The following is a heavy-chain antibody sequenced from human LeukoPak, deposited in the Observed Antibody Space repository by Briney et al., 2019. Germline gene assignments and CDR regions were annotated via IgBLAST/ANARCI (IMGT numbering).Heavy chain of an antibody. J-gene: IGHJ4*02. CDR1: GYTFTSYG. V-gene: IGHV1-18*01. CDR3: APATRNCGGDCYSH. D-gene: IGHD2-21*02. Sequence: ASVKVSCKASGYTFTSYGISWVRQAPGQGLEWMGWISAYNGNTNYAQKLQGRVTMTTDTSTSTAYMELRSLRSDDTAVYYCAPATRNCGGDCYSHWGQGTLVTVSS. CDR2: ISAYNGNT.